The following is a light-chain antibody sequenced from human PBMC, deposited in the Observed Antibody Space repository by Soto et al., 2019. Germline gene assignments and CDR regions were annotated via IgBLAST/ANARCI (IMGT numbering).Light chain of an antibody. J-gene: IGLJ2*01. CDR2: SNN. CDR3: AAWDDSLNAVV. V-gene: IGLV1-44*01. CDR1: SPNIGRNT. Sequence: QSVLTQPPSSSGTPGQRVTISRSGSSPNIGRNTVNWYQQLPGTAPKVLIYSNNQRPSGVPDRLSGSKSGTSASLAISGRQSEDEADDYCAAWDDSLNAVVFGGGTKLTVL.